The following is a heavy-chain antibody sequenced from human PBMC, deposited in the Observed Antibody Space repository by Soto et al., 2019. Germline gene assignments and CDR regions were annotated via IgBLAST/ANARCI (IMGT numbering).Heavy chain of an antibody. Sequence: SETLSLTCTVSGGSISSGGYYWSWIRQHPGKGLEWIGYIYYSGSTYYNPSLKSRVTISVDTSKNQFSLKLSSVTAADTAVYYCARAQRSITIFGVVTPPGLYYYGMDVWGQGTTVTVSS. CDR3: ARAQRSITIFGVVTPPGLYYYGMDV. CDR1: GGSISSGGYY. D-gene: IGHD3-3*01. J-gene: IGHJ6*02. CDR2: IYYSGST. V-gene: IGHV4-31*03.